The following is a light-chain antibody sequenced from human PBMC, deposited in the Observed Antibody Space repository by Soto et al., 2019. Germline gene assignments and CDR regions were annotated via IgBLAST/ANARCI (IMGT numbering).Light chain of an antibody. V-gene: IGLV2-23*02. J-gene: IGLJ1*01. CDR3: CSYAGSSTPYV. Sequence: QSVLTQPASVPGSPGQSITISCTGTSSDVGSYNLVSWYQQHPGKASKLMIYEVSKRPSGVSNRFSGSKSGNTASLTISGLQAEDEADYYCCSYAGSSTPYVFGTGTKVTVL. CDR2: EVS. CDR1: SSDVGSYNL.